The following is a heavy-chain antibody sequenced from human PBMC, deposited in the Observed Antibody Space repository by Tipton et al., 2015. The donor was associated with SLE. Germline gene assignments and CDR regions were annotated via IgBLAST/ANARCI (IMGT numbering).Heavy chain of an antibody. CDR2: RRYGGIFE. CDR1: GFTFPTYS. CDR3: VREGGDY. Sequence: SLRLSCAASGFTFPTYSMNWVRQAPGKGLEWVAFRRYGGIFESYADSVKGRFTISRDTSKNTVYLQLNSLRAEDTAVYYCVREGGDYWGLGTLVTVSS. V-gene: IGHV3-30*02. D-gene: IGHD3-16*01. J-gene: IGHJ4*02.